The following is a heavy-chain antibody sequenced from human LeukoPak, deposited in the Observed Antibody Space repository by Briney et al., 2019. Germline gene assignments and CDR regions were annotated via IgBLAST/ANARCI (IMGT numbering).Heavy chain of an antibody. J-gene: IGHJ4*02. CDR2: ISSSSSTI. D-gene: IGHD2-2*01. CDR3: ARDYQTWAY. Sequence: GGSLRLSCAASGFTFSSYSMNWVRQAPGKGLEWVSYISSSSSTIYYADSVKGRFTISRDNAKNSLYLQMNSLRAEDTAVYYCARDYQTWAYWGQGTLVTVSS. CDR1: GFTFSSYS. V-gene: IGHV3-48*01.